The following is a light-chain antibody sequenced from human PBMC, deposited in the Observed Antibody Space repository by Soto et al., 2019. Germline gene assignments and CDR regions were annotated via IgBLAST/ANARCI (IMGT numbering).Light chain of an antibody. J-gene: IGLJ2*01. V-gene: IGLV2-14*01. CDR1: SSDVGGYNY. Sequence: QSALTQPASVSGSPGQSITLSCTGTSSDVGGYNYVSWYQQHPGKAPKLMIYEVSNRPSGISHRFSGSKSGNTASLTISGLRAEDEADYYCSSYTSSSTWVFGGGTKLTVL. CDR3: SSYTSSSTWV. CDR2: EVS.